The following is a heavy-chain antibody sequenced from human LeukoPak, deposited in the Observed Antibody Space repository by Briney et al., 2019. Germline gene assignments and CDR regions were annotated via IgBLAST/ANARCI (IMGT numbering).Heavy chain of an antibody. CDR2: LYFSGNP. CDR3: ARLGSGYPTPDY. V-gene: IGHV4-39*01. J-gene: IGHJ4*02. CDR1: GASVSSSDYY. Sequence: SSETLSLTCTVSGASVSSSDYYWGWIRQPPGMRLEWIGNLYFSGNPYYNPSLNSRVTISVDTSKNQFSLKMRSVTAADTAVYYCARLGSGYPTPDYWGQGTLVTVSS. D-gene: IGHD6-19*01.